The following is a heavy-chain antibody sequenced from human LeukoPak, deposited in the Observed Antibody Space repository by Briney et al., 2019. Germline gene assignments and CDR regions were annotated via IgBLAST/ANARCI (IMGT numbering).Heavy chain of an antibody. CDR3: ARGRNWNFQAYFDY. CDR1: GASIGSSLYF. D-gene: IGHD1-1*01. CDR2: IYYRPTT. Sequence: SETLSLTCTVSGASIGSSLYFWGWFCQPPGKGLEWIGSIYYRPTTYYNPSLRSRGTISLDTSNNQFSLKLTSVTAADTAFYYCARGRNWNFQAYFDYWGLGSLVSVSS. J-gene: IGHJ4*01. V-gene: IGHV4-39*07.